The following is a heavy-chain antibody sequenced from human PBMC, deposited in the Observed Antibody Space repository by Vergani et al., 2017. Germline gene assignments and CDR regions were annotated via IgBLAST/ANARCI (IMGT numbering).Heavy chain of an antibody. V-gene: IGHV4-30-2*01. Sequence: QVQLQESGPGLVKPSQTLSLTCTVSGGSISSGGYSWSWIRQPPGKGMEWIGYIYHSGRTYYNPSLKSRVTISVDRSKNQFSLKLSSVTAADTAVYYWARGGVRIYDFWSDPIDYWGQGALVAVTS. J-gene: IGHJ4*02. CDR2: IYHSGRT. D-gene: IGHD3-3*01. CDR3: ARGGVRIYDFWSDPIDY. CDR1: GGSISSGGYS.